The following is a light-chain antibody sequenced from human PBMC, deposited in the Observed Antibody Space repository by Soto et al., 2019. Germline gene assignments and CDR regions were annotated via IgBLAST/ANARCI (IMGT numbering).Light chain of an antibody. CDR1: QSVSSK. J-gene: IGKJ1*01. Sequence: MPLSPGTLSEAPGERVSVSCRASQSVSSKLVWYQQKPGQAPRLLIYGASTRATGITARFSGSGSGTEFTLSISSLQSADFALYYCRQYDEWPQTFGQGTKVDIK. CDR3: RQYDEWPQT. V-gene: IGKV3-15*01. CDR2: GAS.